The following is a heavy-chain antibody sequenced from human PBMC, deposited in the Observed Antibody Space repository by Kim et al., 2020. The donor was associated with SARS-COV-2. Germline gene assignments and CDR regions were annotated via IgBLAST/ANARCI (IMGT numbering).Heavy chain of an antibody. CDR3: ARLAYYYDASGFYPYYFDF. Sequence: SETLSLTCNVSGDSVTNYYWSWIRQSPVKGLEWIGYITYSGSTDYNPSLKSRITMSIDTSKNHFSLKLTSVTAADTAVYYCARLAYYYDASGFYPYYFDFWGQGTLVTASS. V-gene: IGHV4-59*08. J-gene: IGHJ4*02. CDR1: GDSVTNYY. CDR2: ITYSGST. D-gene: IGHD3-22*01.